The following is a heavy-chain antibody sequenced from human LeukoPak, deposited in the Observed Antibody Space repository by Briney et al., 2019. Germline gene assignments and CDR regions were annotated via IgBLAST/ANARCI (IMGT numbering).Heavy chain of an antibody. CDR2: ISDDGKST. CDR1: GFTFSTYG. J-gene: IGHJ4*02. V-gene: IGHV3-23*01. CDR3: AKRVPYSSSSVYFDF. D-gene: IGHD6-6*01. Sequence: PGGFLRLSCAASGFTFSTYGMNWVRQAPGKGLEWVSSISDDGKSTYYVDSVKGRFTVSRDNSKNTLYLQMNSLRAEDSAVYYCAKRVPYSSSSVYFDFWGQGTLVTVSS.